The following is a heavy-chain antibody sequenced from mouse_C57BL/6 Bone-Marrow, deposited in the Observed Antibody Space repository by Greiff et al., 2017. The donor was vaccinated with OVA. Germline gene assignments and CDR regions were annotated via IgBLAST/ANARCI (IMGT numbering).Heavy chain of an antibody. J-gene: IGHJ3*01. Sequence: QVQLQQPGAELVKPGASVKLSCKASGYTFTSYWMHWVKQRPGQGLEWIGMIHPNSGSTNYNEKFKSKATLTVDKSSSTAYMQLSSLKSEDSAVYYCARRGYGSSFFAYWGQGTLVTVSA. V-gene: IGHV1-64*01. CDR2: IHPNSGST. CDR3: ARRGYGSSFFAY. D-gene: IGHD1-1*01. CDR1: GYTFTSYW.